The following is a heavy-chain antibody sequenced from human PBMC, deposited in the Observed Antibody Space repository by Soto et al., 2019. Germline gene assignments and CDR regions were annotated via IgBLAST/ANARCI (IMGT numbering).Heavy chain of an antibody. V-gene: IGHV3-15*07. CDR1: GFTFSNAC. CDR3: TTDLGGYSYGWDYYYYGMDV. J-gene: IGHJ6*02. Sequence: SLRLSCAASGFTFSNACMNWVRQAPGKGLEWVGRIKSKTDGGTTDYAAPVKGRFTISRDDSKNTLYLQMNSLKTEDTAVYYCTTDLGGYSYGWDYYYYGMDVWGQGTTVTVSS. D-gene: IGHD5-18*01. CDR2: IKSKTDGGTT.